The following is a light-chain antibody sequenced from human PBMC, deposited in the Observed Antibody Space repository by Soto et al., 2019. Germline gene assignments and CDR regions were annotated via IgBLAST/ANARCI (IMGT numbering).Light chain of an antibody. CDR3: QQLSSYPPWT. J-gene: IGKJ1*01. CDR1: QGISSY. V-gene: IGKV1-9*01. Sequence: DIQLTQSPSFLPASVGDRVTITCRASQGISSYLAWYQQKPGKAPNLLIYTASTLQTGVPSRFSGSGSGTEFTLTISSLQPEDFATYYCQQLSSYPPWTFGQGTKVEIK. CDR2: TAS.